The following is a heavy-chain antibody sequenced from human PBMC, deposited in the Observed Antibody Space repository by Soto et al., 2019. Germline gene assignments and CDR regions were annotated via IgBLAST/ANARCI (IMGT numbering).Heavy chain of an antibody. CDR2: ISGSGGST. CDR1: GFTFSSYA. V-gene: IGHV3-23*01. CDR3: AKASIAAAGYPDYYYCMDV. D-gene: IGHD6-13*01. Sequence: GGSLRLSCAASGFTFSSYAMSWVRQAPGKGLEWVSAISGSGGSTYYADSVKGRFTISRDNSKNTLYLQMNSLRAEDTAVYYCAKASIAAAGYPDYYYCMDVWGQGTTVTVS. J-gene: IGHJ6*02.